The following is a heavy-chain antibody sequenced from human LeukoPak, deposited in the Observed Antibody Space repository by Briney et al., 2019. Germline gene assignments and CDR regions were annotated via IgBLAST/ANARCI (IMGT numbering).Heavy chain of an antibody. CDR3: ARHTVGTRSHDY. CDR1: GGSISGYY. Sequence: KPSETLSLTCTVSGGSISGYYWSWIRQPPGKGLEWIGTISYGGSTYCNPSLKSRVTISVDSSKNQFSLKLTSVTAADTAVYYCARHTVGTRSHDYWGQGTLVTVSS. V-gene: IGHV4-59*04. CDR2: ISYGGST. J-gene: IGHJ4*02. D-gene: IGHD1-26*01.